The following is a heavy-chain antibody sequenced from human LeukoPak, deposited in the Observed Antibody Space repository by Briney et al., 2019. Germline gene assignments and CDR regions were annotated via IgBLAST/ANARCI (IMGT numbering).Heavy chain of an antibody. D-gene: IGHD3-22*01. Sequence: TPSETLSLTCTVSGGSISSSSYYWGWIRQPPGKGLEWIGSIYYSGSTYYNPSLKSRVTISVDTSKNQFSLKLSSVTAADTAVYHCARKGYDSSGKWFDPWGQGTLVTVSS. V-gene: IGHV4-39*01. CDR3: ARKGYDSSGKWFDP. CDR2: IYYSGST. CDR1: GGSISSSSYY. J-gene: IGHJ5*02.